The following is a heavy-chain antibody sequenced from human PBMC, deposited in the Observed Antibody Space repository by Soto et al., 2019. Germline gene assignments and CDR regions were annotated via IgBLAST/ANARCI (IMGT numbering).Heavy chain of an antibody. CDR3: ARTPYYIYGD. V-gene: IGHV1-2*02. Sequence: ASVKVTNKATGYTFPESYIHWERQAPGQGLEWMGWINPDSGDTNYAQKFQGRVTMTRDTSISTAYMDLSRLRSDDTAIYYCARTPYYIYGDWGQRPLVPVSS. CDR1: GYTFPESY. D-gene: IGHD3-10*01. CDR2: INPDSGDT. J-gene: IGHJ4*02.